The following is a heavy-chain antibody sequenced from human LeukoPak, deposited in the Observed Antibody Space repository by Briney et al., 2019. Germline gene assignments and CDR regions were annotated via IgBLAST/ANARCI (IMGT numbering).Heavy chain of an antibody. J-gene: IGHJ4*02. D-gene: IGHD6-13*01. CDR3: ARGVAAAGLQLFDY. CDR2: IRLNGNT. V-gene: IGHV4-4*02. Sequence: ASETLSLTCSVSGDSISSYKWWNWVRQSPGKGLEWIGEIRLNGNTNYNPSLKSRVTMSIDKSRNQFSLKLSSVTPEDTAVYYCARGVAAAGLQLFDYWGQGTLVTVSS. CDR1: GDSISSYKW.